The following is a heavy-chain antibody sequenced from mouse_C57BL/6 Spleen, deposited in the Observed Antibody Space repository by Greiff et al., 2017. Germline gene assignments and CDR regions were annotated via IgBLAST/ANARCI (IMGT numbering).Heavy chain of an antibody. J-gene: IGHJ3*01. CDR1: GYTFTDYY. CDR3: ARGRAWFAY. Sequence: VQLQQSGAELVRPGASVKLSCKASGYTFTDYYINWVKQRPGQGLEWIARIYPGSGNTYYNEKFKGKATLTAEKSSSTAYMQLSSLTSEDSAVYFCARGRAWFAYWGQGTLVTVSA. V-gene: IGHV1-76*01. CDR2: IYPGSGNT. D-gene: IGHD6-1*01.